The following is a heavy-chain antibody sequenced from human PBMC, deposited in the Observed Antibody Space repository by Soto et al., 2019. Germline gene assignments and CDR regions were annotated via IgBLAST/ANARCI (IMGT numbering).Heavy chain of an antibody. CDR2: IIPIFGTA. CDR3: ASGSSGYYYYVMDV. Sequence: QVQLVQSGAEVKKPGSSVKVSCKASGGTFSSYAISWVRQAPGQGIEWMGGIIPIFGTANYAQKFQGRVTITADESTSTAYMELSSLRSEDTAVYYCASGSSGYYYYVMDVWGQGTTVTVSS. J-gene: IGHJ6*02. V-gene: IGHV1-69*12. CDR1: GGTFSSYA. D-gene: IGHD3-22*01.